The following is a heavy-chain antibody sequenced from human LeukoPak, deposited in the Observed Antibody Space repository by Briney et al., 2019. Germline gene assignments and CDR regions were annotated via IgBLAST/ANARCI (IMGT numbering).Heavy chain of an antibody. CDR3: ARIAVAGPSS. D-gene: IGHD6-19*01. Sequence: GASVKVSCKASGGTFSSYAISWVRQAPGQGLEWMGGIIPIFGTANYAQKFQGRVTITTDESTSTAYMELSSMRSEDTAGYYCARIAVAGPSSWGQGTLVTVSP. J-gene: IGHJ5*02. CDR1: GGTFSSYA. V-gene: IGHV1-69*05. CDR2: IIPIFGTA.